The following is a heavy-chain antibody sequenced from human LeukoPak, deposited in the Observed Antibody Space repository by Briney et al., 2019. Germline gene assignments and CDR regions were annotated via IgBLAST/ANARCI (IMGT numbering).Heavy chain of an antibody. D-gene: IGHD2/OR15-2a*01. CDR2: LYYSGST. CDR3: ARVRGTFETD. Sequence: SETLSLTCTVSGGSITTYCWSWIRQPPGKGLEWIGYLYYSGSTTYSPSLKSRVTMSVDTSKSQFSLKLSSVTAADTAIHYCARVRGTFETDWGQGTLVTVSS. J-gene: IGHJ1*01. V-gene: IGHV4-59*01. CDR1: GGSITTYC.